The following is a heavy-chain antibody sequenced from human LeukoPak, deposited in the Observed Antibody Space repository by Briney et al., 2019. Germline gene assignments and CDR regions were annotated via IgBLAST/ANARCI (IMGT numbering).Heavy chain of an antibody. V-gene: IGHV3-21*01. CDR2: NSSSSSYI. CDR3: ATTTMVRHFDY. Sequence: PGGSLRLSCAASGFTFNIYAMSWVRQAPGKGLEWVSSNSSSSSYIYYADSVKGRYTISRDNAKNSLYLQMNSLRAEDTAVYYCATTTMVRHFDYWGQGTLVTVSS. CDR1: GFTFNIYA. D-gene: IGHD4-23*01. J-gene: IGHJ4*02.